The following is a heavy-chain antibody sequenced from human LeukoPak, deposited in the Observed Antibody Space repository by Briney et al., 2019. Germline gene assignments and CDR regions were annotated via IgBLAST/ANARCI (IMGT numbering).Heavy chain of an antibody. J-gene: IGHJ4*02. CDR3: AAAPRATTPLLPVDY. CDR1: EFSISHYA. D-gene: IGHD1-1*01. CDR2: DTSSTTST. V-gene: IGHV3-23*01. Sequence: GGSLRLSCTASEFSISHYAMSWVRQAPGKGLEWVSADTSSTTSTYYASSVRGRFTISRDNSMNTLYLQMNSLGAEDSAVYYCAAAPRATTPLLPVDYWGQGTLVTVSS.